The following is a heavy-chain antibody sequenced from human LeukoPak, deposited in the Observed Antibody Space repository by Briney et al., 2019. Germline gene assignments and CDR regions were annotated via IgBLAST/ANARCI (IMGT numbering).Heavy chain of an antibody. J-gene: IGHJ4*02. CDR1: GGSISSYY. D-gene: IGHD3-16*02. V-gene: IGHV4-30-4*08. CDR2: IYYSGST. Sequence: SETLSLTCTVSGGSISSYYWSWIRQPPGKGLEWIGYIYYSGSTYYNPSLKSRVTISVDTSKNQFSLKLSSVTAADTAVYYCARTYYDYVWGSYRYPVGGYYFDYWGQGTLVTVSS. CDR3: ARTYYDYVWGSYRYPVGGYYFDY.